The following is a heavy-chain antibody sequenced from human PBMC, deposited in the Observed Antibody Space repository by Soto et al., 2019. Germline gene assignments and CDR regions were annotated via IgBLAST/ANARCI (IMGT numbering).Heavy chain of an antibody. Sequence: QVQLVQSGAEVKKPRASVRVSCKASGYSFTTYDINWVRQATGQGLEWMGWINPNNGNTGYAQKFQGRVTLTRTTSISTAYMELSSLRSDDTAVYYCARTSSGTREGFDPWGQGTLVTVSS. J-gene: IGHJ5*02. CDR3: ARTSSGTREGFDP. CDR2: INPNNGNT. D-gene: IGHD1-7*01. V-gene: IGHV1-8*01. CDR1: GYSFTTYD.